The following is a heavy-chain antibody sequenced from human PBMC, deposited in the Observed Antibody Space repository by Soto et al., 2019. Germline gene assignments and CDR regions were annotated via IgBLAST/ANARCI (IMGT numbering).Heavy chain of an antibody. CDR3: ARETTYYYGSGPYYYYYYMDV. Sequence: SETLSLTCTVSGGSISSYYWSWIRQPPGKGLEWIGYIYYSGSTNYNPSLKSRVTISVDTSKNQFSLKLSSVTAADTAVYYCARETTYYYGSGPYYYYYYMDVWGKGTTVTVSS. CDR2: IYYSGST. V-gene: IGHV4-59*01. J-gene: IGHJ6*03. CDR1: GGSISSYY. D-gene: IGHD3-10*01.